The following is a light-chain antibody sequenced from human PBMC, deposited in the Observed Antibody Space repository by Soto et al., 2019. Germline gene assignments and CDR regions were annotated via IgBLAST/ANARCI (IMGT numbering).Light chain of an antibody. CDR1: SSDVGGYNY. CDR3: CSYAGRDVV. J-gene: IGLJ2*01. CDR2: DVS. Sequence: QSALTQPRSVSGSPGQSVTISCTGTSSDVGGYNYVSWYQQHPGKAPKLMIYDVSKRPSGVPDRFSGSKSGNTASLTISGLQAKDEADYYCCSYAGRDVVFGGGTKLTVL. V-gene: IGLV2-11*01.